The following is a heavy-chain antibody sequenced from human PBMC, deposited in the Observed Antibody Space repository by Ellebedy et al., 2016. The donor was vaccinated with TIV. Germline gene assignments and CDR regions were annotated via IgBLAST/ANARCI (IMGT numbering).Heavy chain of an antibody. CDR2: ISYDGNNK. D-gene: IGHD1-20*01. J-gene: IGHJ4*02. V-gene: IGHV3-30*03. CDR3: ARDRPISGKKSWCFDY. Sequence: GESLKISCAASGFTFSNFGIHWVRQAPGKGLEWVTVISYDGNNKYYADSVKGRFIISRDNSKNTVYLQMNSLRAEDAAVYYCARDRPISGKKSWCFDYWGQGTLVTVSS. CDR1: GFTFSNFG.